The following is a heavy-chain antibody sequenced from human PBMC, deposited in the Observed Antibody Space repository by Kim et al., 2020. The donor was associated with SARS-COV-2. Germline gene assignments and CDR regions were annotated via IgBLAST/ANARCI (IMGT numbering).Heavy chain of an antibody. V-gene: IGHV1-18*04. CDR1: GYTFSKFD. D-gene: IGHD2-8*01. CDR2: ISTSTGDT. CDR3: ARGRLRADAFDI. J-gene: IGHJ3*02. Sequence: SVKVSCKASGYTFSKFDIHWVRQTPGQGLEWVGRISTSTGDTNYAQKLQGRVSMITDTSTSTVYMELTSLRSDDTAVYYCARGRLRADAFDIWGQGTMVTVSS.